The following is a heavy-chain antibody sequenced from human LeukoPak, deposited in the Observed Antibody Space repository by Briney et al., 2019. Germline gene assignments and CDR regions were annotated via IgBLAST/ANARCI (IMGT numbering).Heavy chain of an antibody. J-gene: IGHJ4*02. D-gene: IGHD6-13*01. CDR1: GFTFSNYD. CDR2: IWYDGINN. Sequence: PGGSLRLSCAASGFTFSNYDMHWVRQAPGKGLEWVAVIWYDGINNYYADSVKGRFSISRDNSKNALYLQMNSLSAEDTAVYFCARDYSRNSFDYWGQGTPVTVSS. CDR3: ARDYSRNSFDY. V-gene: IGHV3-33*01.